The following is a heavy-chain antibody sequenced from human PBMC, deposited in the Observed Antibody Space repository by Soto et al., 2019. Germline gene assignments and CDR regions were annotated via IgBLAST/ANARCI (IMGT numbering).Heavy chain of an antibody. CDR2: VYHSGNT. D-gene: IGHD3-10*01. CDR3: ATVWFGESQH. CDR1: GDSISSDKW. V-gene: IGHV4-4*02. Sequence: PSETLSLTCAVSGDSISSDKWWSWVRQPPGKGLEWIGEVYHSGNTNYNPSLKSRVIISVDKSKNQFSLKLSSVTAADTAVYYCATVWFGESQHWGQGTLVTVSS. J-gene: IGHJ1*01.